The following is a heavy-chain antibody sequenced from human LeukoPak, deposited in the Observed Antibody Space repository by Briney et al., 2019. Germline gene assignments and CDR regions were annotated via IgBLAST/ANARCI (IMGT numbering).Heavy chain of an antibody. Sequence: PSETLSLTCAVYGGSFSGYYWSWIRQPPGKGLEWIGEINHSGSTYYNPSLKSRVTISVDTSKNQFSLKLSSVTAADTAVYYCARGPFKRRLGYCSSTSCYAGVNYFDYWGQGTLVTVSS. CDR2: INHSGST. J-gene: IGHJ4*02. CDR3: ARGPFKRRLGYCSSTSCYAGVNYFDY. V-gene: IGHV4-34*01. D-gene: IGHD2-2*01. CDR1: GGSFSGYY.